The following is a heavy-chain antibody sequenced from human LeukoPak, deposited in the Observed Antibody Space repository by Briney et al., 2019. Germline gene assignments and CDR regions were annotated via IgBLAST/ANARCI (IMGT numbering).Heavy chain of an antibody. CDR3: ARSYYDSSGPPKS. CDR2: VHSTGAT. CDR1: GGSINHYY. J-gene: IGHJ5*02. V-gene: IGHV4-4*07. D-gene: IGHD3-22*01. Sequence: SETLSLTCTVSGGSINHYYWSWIRQPAGKGLEWIGRVHSTGATDYNPSLKSRVTMSVDTSKNQFSLKLSSVTAADTAVYYCARSYYDSSGPPKSWGQGTLVTVSS.